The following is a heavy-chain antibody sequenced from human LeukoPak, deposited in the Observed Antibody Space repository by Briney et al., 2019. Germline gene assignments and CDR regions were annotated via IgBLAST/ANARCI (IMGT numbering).Heavy chain of an antibody. V-gene: IGHV1-8*03. CDR2: MNPNSGNT. J-gene: IGHJ4*02. Sequence: GASVKVSCKTSGYTFSTYDINWVRQAAGQGLEWMGWMNPNSGNTGFAQKFQGRATITRDTSITTAYLELSSLRSEDTAVYYCARAIRYQLFSDYWGQGTLVTVSS. CDR1: GYTFSTYD. CDR3: ARAIRYQLFSDY. D-gene: IGHD2-2*01.